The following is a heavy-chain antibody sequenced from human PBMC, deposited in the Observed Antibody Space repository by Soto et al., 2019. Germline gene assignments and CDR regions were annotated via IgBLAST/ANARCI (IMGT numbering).Heavy chain of an antibody. CDR3: AKGHYYYDSSRYRHFDY. D-gene: IGHD3-22*01. V-gene: IGHV3-23*01. CDR1: GFTFSNYA. CDR2: LRIGGSIT. J-gene: IGHJ4*02. Sequence: EVQLLESGGGLVQPGGSLRLSCAASGFTFSNYAMSWVRQAPGKGLEWVSTLRIGGSITYYADSVKGRFTVSRDNSKNTLYLLMNGLRAEDTAVYYCAKGHYYYDSSRYRHFDYWGQGTLVTVSS.